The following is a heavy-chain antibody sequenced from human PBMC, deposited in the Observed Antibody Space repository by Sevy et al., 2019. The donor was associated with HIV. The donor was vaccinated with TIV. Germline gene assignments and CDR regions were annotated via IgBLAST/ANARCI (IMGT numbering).Heavy chain of an antibody. CDR3: TRWKAAQSIFDY. Sequence: GGSLRLSCTASGFTLGDYCMSWVRQAPGKGLEWVAFLKSDVYGGTVDHAASVRGRFVISRDDSKTIAYLQMNDLKTEETGVYYCTRWKAAQSIFDYWGQGALVTVSS. D-gene: IGHD6-13*01. J-gene: IGHJ4*02. CDR2: LKSDVYGGTV. V-gene: IGHV3-49*04. CDR1: GFTLGDYC.